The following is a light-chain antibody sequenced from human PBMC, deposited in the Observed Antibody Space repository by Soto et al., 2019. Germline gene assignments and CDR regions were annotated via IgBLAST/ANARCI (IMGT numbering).Light chain of an antibody. V-gene: IGLV2-14*02. Sequence: QSALTQPASVSGSPGQSITISCTGTSSDVGAYNLVSWYQQYPGKVPKLMIYEVSDRPSGVSNRLSGSKSGNTASLTISGLQAEDEADYYCSSYTSSSTLVFGTGTKVTVL. CDR1: SSDVGAYNL. CDR3: SSYTSSSTLV. J-gene: IGLJ1*01. CDR2: EVS.